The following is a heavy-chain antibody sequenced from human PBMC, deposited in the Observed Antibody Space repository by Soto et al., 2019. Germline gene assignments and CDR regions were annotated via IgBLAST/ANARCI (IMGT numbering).Heavy chain of an antibody. V-gene: IGHV4-4*07. CDR1: GGSISSYY. CDR3: ARVLADYGMDV. Sequence: ASETLSLTCTVSGGSISSYYWSWIRQPAGKGLEWIGRIYTSGSTNYNPSLKSRVTMPVDTSKNQFSLKLSSVTAADTAVYYCARVLADYGMDVWGQGTTVTVSS. CDR2: IYTSGST. J-gene: IGHJ6*02.